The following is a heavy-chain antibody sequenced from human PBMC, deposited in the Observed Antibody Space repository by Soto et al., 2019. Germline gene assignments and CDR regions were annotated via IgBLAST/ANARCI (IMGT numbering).Heavy chain of an antibody. V-gene: IGHV4-61*01. Sequence: SETLSLTCSVSGGSVRTGSSNWSWIRQPPGKGLEWIGFIPNNGSPDYNPSLKSRVVVSIDRSKNQFSLKVNSVTAADTAVYFCARIGWGGDSWGQGTLVTVSS. J-gene: IGHJ4*02. CDR1: GGSVRTGSSN. CDR3: ARIGWGGDS. CDR2: IPNNGSP. D-gene: IGHD7-27*01.